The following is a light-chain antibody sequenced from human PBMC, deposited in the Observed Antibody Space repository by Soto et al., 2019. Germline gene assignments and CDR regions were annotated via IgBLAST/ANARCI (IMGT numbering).Light chain of an antibody. CDR3: QQYNNWPSGT. J-gene: IGKJ1*01. V-gene: IGKV3-15*01. CDR1: QSVSSN. Sequence: EIVMTQSPATLSVSPGERATLSCRASQSVSSNLAWYQQKPVQAPRLLIYGASTRATGIPARFIGSGSGTEFTLTFSSLQSEDFAVYYCQQYNNWPSGTFGQGTKVDIK. CDR2: GAS.